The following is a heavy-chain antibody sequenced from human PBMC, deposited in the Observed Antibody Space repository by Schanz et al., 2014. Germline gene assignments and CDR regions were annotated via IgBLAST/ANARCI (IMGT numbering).Heavy chain of an antibody. Sequence: VQLVESGGGVVQPGRSLRLSCAASGFTFSTYAMSWVRQAPGKGLEWVSAINGNGGITYYADPVKGRFTISRDNSKNTLYLQMKSLRVEDTAVYYCASSRTRYCSSTSCVPGAFDFWGQGTLVTVSS. D-gene: IGHD2-2*01. CDR3: ASSRTRYCSSTSCVPGAFDF. CDR2: INGNGGIT. V-gene: IGHV3-23*04. CDR1: GFTFSTYA. J-gene: IGHJ3*01.